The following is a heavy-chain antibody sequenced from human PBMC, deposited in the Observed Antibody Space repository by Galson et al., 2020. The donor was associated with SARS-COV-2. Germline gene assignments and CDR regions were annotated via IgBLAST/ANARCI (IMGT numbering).Heavy chain of an antibody. CDR2: MNPNSGNT. V-gene: IGHV1-8*03. J-gene: IGHJ5*02. Sequence: ASVKVSCKASGYTFTSYDINWVRQATGQGLEWMGWMNPNSGNTGYAQKFQGRVTITRNTSISTAYMELSSLRSEDTAVYYCARGLAFYYYGSGSYWFDPWGQGTLVTVSS. CDR1: GYTFTSYD. CDR3: ARGLAFYYYGSGSYWFDP. D-gene: IGHD3-10*01.